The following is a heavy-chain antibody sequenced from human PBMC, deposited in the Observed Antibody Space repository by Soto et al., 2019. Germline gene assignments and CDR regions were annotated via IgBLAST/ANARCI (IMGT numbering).Heavy chain of an antibody. J-gene: IGHJ4*02. CDR3: ARAAAPKTTIYYFDN. D-gene: IGHD4-4*01. CDR1: GFTFSTYA. V-gene: IGHV3-30-3*01. CDR2: ISYDGNDK. Sequence: GESLKISCAASGFTFSTYALYWARQAPGKGLEWVAVISYDGNDKYYADSVKGRFTISRDDSQNTLYLQMSSLRAEDTAVYYCARAAAPKTTIYYFDNWGQGTLVTVSS.